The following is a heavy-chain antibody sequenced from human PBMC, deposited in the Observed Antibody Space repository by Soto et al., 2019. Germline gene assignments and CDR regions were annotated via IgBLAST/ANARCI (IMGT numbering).Heavy chain of an antibody. D-gene: IGHD3-10*01. CDR1: GLTFRSFT. Sequence: GGSLSRSCAASGLTFRSFTMNWVRQAPGKGWEWVSTISSTVSNKYYKDALRGRHTTSRNNAKTSLHLQMNRLSAQDQPVYYCTRDASRDRRLRGWFHPRRAVPLITVS. J-gene: IGHJ5*02. CDR2: ISSTVSNK. V-gene: IGHV3-21*01. CDR3: TRDASRDRRLRGWFHP.